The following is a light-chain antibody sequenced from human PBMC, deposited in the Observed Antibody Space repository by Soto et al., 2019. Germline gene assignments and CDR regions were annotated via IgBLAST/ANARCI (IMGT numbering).Light chain of an antibody. CDR2: EVS. Sequence: QSALTQPASVSGSPGQSITISGTGTSSDVGGYNSVSWYQQHPGKAPKLKIYEVSNRPSGVSNRFSGAKSGNTASLTISGLQAEDEADYYCSSYTTSSTLLYVFGTGTKVTVL. V-gene: IGLV2-14*01. J-gene: IGLJ1*01. CDR1: SSDVGGYNS. CDR3: SSYTTSSTLLYV.